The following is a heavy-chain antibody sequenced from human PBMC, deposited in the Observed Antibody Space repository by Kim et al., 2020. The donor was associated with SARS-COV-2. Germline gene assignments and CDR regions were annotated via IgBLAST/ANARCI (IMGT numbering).Heavy chain of an antibody. V-gene: IGHV4-59*10. CDR3: ASYPLSSFDDYGMDV. Sequence: PSLKGRVTMSVDPSKNQFSLKLSSVTAADTAVYYCASYPLSSFDDYGMDVWGQGTTVTVSS. J-gene: IGHJ6*02. D-gene: IGHD3-16*01.